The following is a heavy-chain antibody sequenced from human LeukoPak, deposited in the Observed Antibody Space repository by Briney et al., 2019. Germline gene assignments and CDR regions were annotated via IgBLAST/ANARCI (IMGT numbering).Heavy chain of an antibody. Sequence: SETLSLTCTVSGGSMTSYFWSWIRQPAGKGLEWIGRIYTSGSTNYNPSLKSRVTMSVDTSKNQFSLKLSSVTAADTAVYYCARDRFFGSGHRYFDYWGQGTLVTVSS. CDR3: ARDRFFGSGHRYFDY. D-gene: IGHD6-19*01. CDR2: IYTSGST. V-gene: IGHV4-4*07. J-gene: IGHJ4*02. CDR1: GGSMTSYF.